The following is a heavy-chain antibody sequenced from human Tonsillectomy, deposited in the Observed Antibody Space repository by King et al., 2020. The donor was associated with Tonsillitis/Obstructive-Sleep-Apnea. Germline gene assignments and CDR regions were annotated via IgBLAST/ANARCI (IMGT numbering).Heavy chain of an antibody. V-gene: IGHV5-10-1*03. D-gene: IGHD3-22*01. CDR3: ARQIGGYYDSSGDY. Sequence: VQLVESGAEVKKPGESLRISCKGSGYSFISYWISWVRQMPGKGLEWMGRIDPSDSYTNYSPSFQGHVTISVDKSISTASLQWRSLKASDTAMYYCARQIGGYYDSSGDYWGQGTLVTVSS. J-gene: IGHJ4*02. CDR2: IDPSDSYT. CDR1: GYSFISYW.